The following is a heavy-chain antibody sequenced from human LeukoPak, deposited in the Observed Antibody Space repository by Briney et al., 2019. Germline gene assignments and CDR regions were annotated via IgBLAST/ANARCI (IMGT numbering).Heavy chain of an antibody. V-gene: IGHV4-34*01. D-gene: IGHD3-9*01. Sequence: SETLSLTCAVYGGSFSGYYWSWIRQPPGKGLEWIGEINHSGSTNYNPSLKSRVTISVGTSKNQFSLKLSSVTAADTAVYYCARGAYLALYSTTYYDILTGLENFDYWGQGTLVTVSS. CDR2: INHSGST. CDR1: GGSFSGYY. J-gene: IGHJ4*02. CDR3: ARGAYLALYSTTYYDILTGLENFDY.